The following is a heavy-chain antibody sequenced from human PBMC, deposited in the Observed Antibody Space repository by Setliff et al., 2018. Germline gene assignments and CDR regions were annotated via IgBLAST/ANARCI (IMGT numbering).Heavy chain of an antibody. D-gene: IGHD4-4*01. J-gene: IGHJ4*02. CDR1: GFTFSSYW. Sequence: PGESLKISCAASGFTFSSYWMSWVRQAPGTGLEWVSAISGSGAISYADSVKGRFTVSRDNSKSTLYLQMNSLRGEDTAVYYCAKDTGYYFDYWGQGTLVTVSS. CDR2: ISGSGAI. V-gene: IGHV3-23*01. CDR3: AKDTGYYFDY.